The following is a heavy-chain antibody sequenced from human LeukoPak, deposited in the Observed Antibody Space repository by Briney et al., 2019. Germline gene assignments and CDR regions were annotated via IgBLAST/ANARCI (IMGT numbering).Heavy chain of an antibody. CDR2: IAVDSTK. Sequence: GGSLRLSCAASGFILSSSEMNWVRQAPGKGLEWVSFIAVDSTKYYADSVKGRFTISRDNAKNSLYLQMNSLRAEDTAVYYCARDRIRGSGSYGAYYYYGMDVWGQGTTVTVSS. J-gene: IGHJ6*02. CDR3: ARDRIRGSGSYGAYYYYGMDV. V-gene: IGHV3-48*03. CDR1: GFILSSSE. D-gene: IGHD3-10*01.